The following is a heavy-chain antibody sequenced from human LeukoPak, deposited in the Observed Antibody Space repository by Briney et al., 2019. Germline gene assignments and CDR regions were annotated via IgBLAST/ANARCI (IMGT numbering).Heavy chain of an antibody. CDR1: GYSFTTYW. V-gene: IGHV5-51*01. J-gene: IGHJ6*02. CDR2: IYPGDSDI. CDR3: AGHQESPGRYNILTAYYDYYGMDV. D-gene: IGHD3-9*01. Sequence: GESLKISCKASGYSFTTYWIGWVRQIPGKGLEWWGIIYPGDSDIRYSPSFQGQVTISADKSISTAYLQWSSLKASDTAVYYCAGHQESPGRYNILTAYYDYYGMDVWGQGTTVTVSS.